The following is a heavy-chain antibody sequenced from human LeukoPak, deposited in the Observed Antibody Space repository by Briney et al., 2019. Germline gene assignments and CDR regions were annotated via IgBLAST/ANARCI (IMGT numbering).Heavy chain of an antibody. Sequence: GGSLRLSCAASGFIFSSYSMSWVRQVPGKGLEWVSSISSSGTYIFYADSVKGRFTISRDNAKNSLYLQMTSLRAEDTAGYYCARDNRRFDSTGYYDFHYWGQGNLVTVSS. CDR2: ISSSGTYI. CDR3: ARDNRRFDSTGYYDFHY. CDR1: GFIFSSYS. D-gene: IGHD3-22*01. J-gene: IGHJ4*02. V-gene: IGHV3-21*01.